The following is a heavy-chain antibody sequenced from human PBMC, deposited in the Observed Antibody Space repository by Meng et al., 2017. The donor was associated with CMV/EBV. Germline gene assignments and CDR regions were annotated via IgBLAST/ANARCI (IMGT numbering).Heavy chain of an antibody. CDR2: ISYDGSNK. CDR1: GFTFSSYA. V-gene: IGHV3-30*04. CDR3: ARDLGEQLEGISGPRV. D-gene: IGHD6-6*01. Sequence: GESLKISCAASGFTFSSYAMHWVRQAPGKGLEWVAVISYDGSNKYYADSAKGRFTISRDNSKNTLYLQMNSLRAEDTAVYYCARDLGEQLEGISGPRVWGQGTLVTVSS. J-gene: IGHJ4*02.